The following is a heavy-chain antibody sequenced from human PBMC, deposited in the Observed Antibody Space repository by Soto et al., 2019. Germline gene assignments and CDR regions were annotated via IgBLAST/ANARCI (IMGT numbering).Heavy chain of an antibody. D-gene: IGHD3-16*01. J-gene: IGHJ5*02. Sequence: SETLSLTCTVSGGSISSSSYYWGWIRQPPGKGLEWIGSIYYSGSTYYNPSLKSRVTISVDTSKNQFSLKLSSVTAADTAVYYCARQIGYYDYIWGRPPRNWFDPWGQGTLVTVSS. CDR3: ARQIGYYDYIWGRPPRNWFDP. V-gene: IGHV4-39*01. CDR2: IYYSGST. CDR1: GGSISSSSYY.